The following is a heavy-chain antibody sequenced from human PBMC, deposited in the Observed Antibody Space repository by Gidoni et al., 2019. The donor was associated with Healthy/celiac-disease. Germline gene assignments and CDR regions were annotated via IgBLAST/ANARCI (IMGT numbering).Heavy chain of an antibody. V-gene: IGHV3-48*04. CDR1: GFTFSSYS. CDR2: ISSSSSTI. J-gene: IGHJ4*02. CDR3: ARDDYYGSGSYYTPDY. Sequence: EVQLVESGGGLVQPGGSLRLSCAASGFTFSSYSMNWVRQAPGKGLEWVSYISSSSSTIYYADSVKGRFTISRDNAKNSLYLQMNSLRAEDTAVYYCARDDYYGSGSYYTPDYWGQGTLVTVSS. D-gene: IGHD3-10*01.